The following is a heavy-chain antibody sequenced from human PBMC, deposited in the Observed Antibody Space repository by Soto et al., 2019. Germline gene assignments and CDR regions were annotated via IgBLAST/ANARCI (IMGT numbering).Heavy chain of an antibody. V-gene: IGHV1-3*01. CDR1: GYTFTSYA. Sequence: ASVKVSCKASGYTFTSYAMHWVRQAPGQRLEWMGWINAGNGNTKYSQKFQGRVTITRDTSASTAYMELSSLRSEDTAVYYCARGPRTKVTSVVWWFDSWGQGTLVTVSS. CDR2: INAGNGNT. D-gene: IGHD4-17*01. J-gene: IGHJ5*01. CDR3: ARGPRTKVTSVVWWFDS.